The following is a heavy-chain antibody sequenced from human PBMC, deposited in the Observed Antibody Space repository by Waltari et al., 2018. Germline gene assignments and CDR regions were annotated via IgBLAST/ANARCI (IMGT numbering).Heavy chain of an antibody. D-gene: IGHD3-22*01. CDR2: IYTSGST. V-gene: IGHV4-4*07. CDR1: GGSISSSY. CDR3: ARDNYYDSSGYYPWDFDL. J-gene: IGHJ2*01. Sequence: QVQLQESGPGLVKPSATLSLPCTVSGGSISSSYCSWIRQPAARGLEWIGRIYTSGSTNYNTSLKSRVTRSVDTSKNQFSLKLSSVTAADTAVYYCARDNYYDSSGYYPWDFDLWGRGTLVTVSS.